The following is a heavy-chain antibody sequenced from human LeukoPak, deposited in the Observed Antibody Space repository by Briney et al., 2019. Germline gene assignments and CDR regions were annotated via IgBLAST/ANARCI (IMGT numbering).Heavy chain of an antibody. CDR2: FSRSGPYI. V-gene: IGHV3-21*01. CDR3: ARVSAAMTHWHFDR. D-gene: IGHD2-2*01. J-gene: IGHJ2*01. Sequence: KAGGSLRLSCAGSGFTFSSNAMNWVRQAPGKGLELVSSFSRSGPYIYYADSVKGRFTISRDNAKNSLYLQMNSLKAEDTAVYYCARVSAAMTHWHFDRWGRGTLVTVSS. CDR1: GFTFSSNA.